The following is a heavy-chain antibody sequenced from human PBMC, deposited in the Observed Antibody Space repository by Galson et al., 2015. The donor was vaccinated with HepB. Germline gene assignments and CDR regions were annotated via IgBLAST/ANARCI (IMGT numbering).Heavy chain of an antibody. J-gene: IGHJ4*02. CDR3: AKDPFRRYSSGRAYYFDY. CDR1: GFTFSSYV. V-gene: IGHV3-23*01. CDR2: ISGSGGST. D-gene: IGHD6-19*01. Sequence: SLRLSCAASGFTFSSYVMSWVRQAPGKGLEWVSAISGSGGSTYYADSVKGRFTISRDNSKNTLYLQMNSLRAEDTAVYYCAKDPFRRYSSGRAYYFDYWGQGTVVTVSS.